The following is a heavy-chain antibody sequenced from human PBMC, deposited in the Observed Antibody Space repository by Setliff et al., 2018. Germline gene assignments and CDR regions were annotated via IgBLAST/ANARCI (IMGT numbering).Heavy chain of an antibody. V-gene: IGHV5-51*01. CDR1: GYSFSGYW. CDR3: ARQAIFGSDAFDI. Sequence: GESLKISCKGSGYSFSGYWIGWVRQMPGKGLEWMGIIYPGDSDTRYSPSFQGQVTISADKSISTAYLQWSSLKASDTAMYYCARQAIFGSDAFDIWGQGTMVTVSS. J-gene: IGHJ3*02. D-gene: IGHD3-3*01. CDR2: IYPGDSDT.